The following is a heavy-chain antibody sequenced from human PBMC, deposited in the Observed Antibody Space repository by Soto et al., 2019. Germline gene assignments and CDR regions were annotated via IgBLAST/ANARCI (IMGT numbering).Heavy chain of an antibody. CDR1: RFTFSDFA. Sequence: DVQLLESGGGLVQPGGSLTLSCAASRFTFSDFAMSWVRQAPGKGLEWVSSIGGGGTDTYYADSVKGRFTISRDNYKNTLYMQMDGLRDEDTAVYYCAKDAVPYNGKWDWFDSWGQGTLVIVSS. V-gene: IGHV3-23*01. CDR2: IGGGGTDT. CDR3: AKDAVPYNGKWDWFDS. J-gene: IGHJ5*01. D-gene: IGHD1-20*01.